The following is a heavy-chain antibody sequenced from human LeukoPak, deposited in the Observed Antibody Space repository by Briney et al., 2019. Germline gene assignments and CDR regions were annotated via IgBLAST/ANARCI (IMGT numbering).Heavy chain of an antibody. D-gene: IGHD2-8*01. CDR1: GYTLTELS. V-gene: IGHV1-24*01. CDR2: FDPEDGET. CDR3: ATIYCTNGVCYWNAFDI. J-gene: IGHJ3*02. Sequence: ASVRVSCKVSGYTLTELSMHWVRQAPGKGLEWMGGFDPEDGETIYVQKFQGRVTMTEDTSTDTAYMELSSLRSEDTAVYYCATIYCTNGVCYWNAFDIWGQGTMVTVSS.